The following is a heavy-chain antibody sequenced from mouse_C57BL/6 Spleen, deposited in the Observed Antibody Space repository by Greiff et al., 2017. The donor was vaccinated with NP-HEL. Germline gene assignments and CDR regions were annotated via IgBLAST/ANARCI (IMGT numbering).Heavy chain of an antibody. CDR3: ARSDDYDGAWFAY. V-gene: IGHV1-42*01. J-gene: IGHJ3*01. CDR1: GYSFTGYY. CDR2: INPSTGGT. Sequence: DVKLQESGPELVKPGASVKISCKASGYSFTGYYMNWVKQSPEKSLEWIGEINPSTGGTTYNQKFKAKATLTVDKSSSTAYMQLKSLTSEDSAVYYCARSDDYDGAWFAYWGQGTLVTVSA. D-gene: IGHD2-4*01.